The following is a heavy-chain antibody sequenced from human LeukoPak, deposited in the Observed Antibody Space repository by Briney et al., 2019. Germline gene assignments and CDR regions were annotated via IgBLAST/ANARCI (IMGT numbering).Heavy chain of an antibody. Sequence: GASVKVSCKASSYTFSSYGISWVRQAPGQGLEWMGWISAYNGDTNYAQKFQGRVTMTRDTSISTAYMELSRLRSDDTAVYYCARVVNYYYGMDVWGQGTTVTVSS. CDR3: ARVVNYYYGMDV. CDR2: ISAYNGDT. CDR1: SYTFSSYG. J-gene: IGHJ6*02. V-gene: IGHV1-18*04. D-gene: IGHD2-2*01.